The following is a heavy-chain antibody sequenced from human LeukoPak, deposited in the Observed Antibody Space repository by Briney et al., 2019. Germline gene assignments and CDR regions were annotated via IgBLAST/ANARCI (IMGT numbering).Heavy chain of an antibody. CDR2: FDPEDGET. D-gene: IGHD5-24*01. CDR3: ATASRDGYHIPLDY. Sequence: ASVKVSCKVSGYTLTELSMHWVRQAPGKGLEWMGGFDPEDGETIYAQKFQGRVTMTEDTSTDTAYMELSSLRSEDTAVYYCATASRDGYHIPLDYWDQGTLVTVSS. CDR1: GYTLTELS. V-gene: IGHV1-24*01. J-gene: IGHJ4*02.